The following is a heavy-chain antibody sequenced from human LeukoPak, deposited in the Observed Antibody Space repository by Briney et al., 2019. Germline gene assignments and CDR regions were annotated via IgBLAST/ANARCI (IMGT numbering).Heavy chain of an antibody. D-gene: IGHD6-13*01. V-gene: IGHV3-21*01. CDR2: ISSDSHFI. CDR1: GFTFSSYS. Sequence: KAGGSLRLSCAASGFTFSSYSMNWVRQAPGKGLEWVSSISSDSHFIYCADSLKDRLTVSRDNAKNSLYLQLNGLRAEDTAVYYCTTPAAGPGAEYSRHWGQGTLVTVSP. J-gene: IGHJ1*01. CDR3: TTPAAGPGAEYSRH.